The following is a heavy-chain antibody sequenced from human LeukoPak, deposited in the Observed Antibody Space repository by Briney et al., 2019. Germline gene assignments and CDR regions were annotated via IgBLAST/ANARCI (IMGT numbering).Heavy chain of an antibody. CDR3: AKDWGGPFDY. CDR1: GFTFSSYA. J-gene: IGHJ4*02. D-gene: IGHD3-16*01. V-gene: IGHV3-23*01. CDR2: ISGSGDST. Sequence: GGSLRLSCAASGFTFSSYAMTWVRQAPGKGLEWVSAISGSGDSTYYADSVKGLFTISRDNSKNTLYLQMNSLRAEDTAVYYCAKDWGGPFDYWGQGTLVTVSS.